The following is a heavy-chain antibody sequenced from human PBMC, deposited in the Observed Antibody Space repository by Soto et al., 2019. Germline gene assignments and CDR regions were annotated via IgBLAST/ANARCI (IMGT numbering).Heavy chain of an antibody. J-gene: IGHJ6*02. D-gene: IGHD6-19*01. CDR3: AREGSAPYYYYGMDV. CDR2: IYPGDSDI. V-gene: IGHV5-51*01. Sequence: GEALKISCKGSGYSFTSYWIAWVRQMPGKGLEWMGIIYPGDSDIRYSPSFQGQVTISADKSISTAYLQWSSLKASDTAMYYCAREGSAPYYYYGMDVWGQGTTVTVSS. CDR1: GYSFTSYW.